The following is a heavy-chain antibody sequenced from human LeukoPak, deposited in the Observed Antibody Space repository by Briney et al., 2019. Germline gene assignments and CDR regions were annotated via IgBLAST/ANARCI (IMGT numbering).Heavy chain of an antibody. CDR3: ARGYSSSWYGAYFDY. D-gene: IGHD6-13*01. Sequence: VASVKVSCKASGGTFSSYAISWVRQAPGQGLEWMGGIIPIFGTANYAQKFQGRVTITADESTSTAYMELSSLRSEDTAVYYCARGYSSSWYGAYFDYWGQGTLVTVSS. CDR1: GGTFSSYA. J-gene: IGHJ4*02. V-gene: IGHV1-69*01. CDR2: IIPIFGTA.